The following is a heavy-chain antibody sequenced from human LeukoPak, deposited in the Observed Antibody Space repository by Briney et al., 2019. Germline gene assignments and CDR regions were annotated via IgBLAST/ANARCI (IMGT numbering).Heavy chain of an antibody. D-gene: IGHD6-13*01. CDR2: INPSGGST. V-gene: IGHV1-46*01. CDR3: ARPFSSSWYPNGY. J-gene: IGHJ4*02. Sequence: ASVKVSCKASGYTFTSYFMVWVRQAPGEGLEWTGMINPSGGSTNYAQKFQGRVTMTRDTSTSTVYMELSSLRSDDTAVYYCARPFSSSWYPNGYWGQGTLVTVSS. CDR1: GYTFTSYF.